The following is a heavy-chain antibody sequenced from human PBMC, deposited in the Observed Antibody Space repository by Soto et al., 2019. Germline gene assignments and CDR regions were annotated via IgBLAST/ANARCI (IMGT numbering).Heavy chain of an antibody. CDR1: GFTFSTFD. V-gene: IGHV3-48*03. CDR2: ISSDSTTT. J-gene: IGHJ4*02. D-gene: IGHD3-22*01. Sequence: EVKLVESGGEMVQPGGSLRLSCAASGFTFSTFDMNWVRQAPGKGLEWLSSISSDSTTTYYADSVKCRFAISRDNLKNSLDLLMNNLRSEDTGIYYCASVPSIVVVKSFDDWGRGIVVTFAS. CDR3: ASVPSIVVVKSFDD.